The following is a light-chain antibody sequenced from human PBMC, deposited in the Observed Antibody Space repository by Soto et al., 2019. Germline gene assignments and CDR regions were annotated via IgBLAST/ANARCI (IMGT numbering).Light chain of an antibody. CDR2: WAS. Sequence: DIVMTQSPDSLAVSLGERATINCKSSQSVLYSSNNKNYLAWYQQKPGQPPKLLIYWASTRESGVPDRFSGSGSGPDVPLTGSSLQAEDVAVYYCQQYYSTPFTFDPGTKVDI. CDR3: QQYYSTPFT. CDR1: QSVLYSSNNKNY. J-gene: IGKJ3*01. V-gene: IGKV4-1*01.